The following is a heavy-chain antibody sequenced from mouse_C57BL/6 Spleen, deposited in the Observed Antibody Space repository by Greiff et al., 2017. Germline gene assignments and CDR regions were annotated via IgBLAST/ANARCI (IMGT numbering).Heavy chain of an antibody. J-gene: IGHJ3*01. CDR3: ARGRAAQSWFAY. D-gene: IGHD3-2*02. CDR1: GFTFSDYG. Sequence: EVQLVESGGGLVKPGGSLKLSCAASGFTFSDYGMHWVRQAPEKGLEWVAYISSGSSTIYYADTVKGRFTISRDNAKNTLFLQMTSLRSEDTAMYYCARGRAAQSWFAYWGQGTLVTVSA. CDR2: ISSGSSTI. V-gene: IGHV5-17*01.